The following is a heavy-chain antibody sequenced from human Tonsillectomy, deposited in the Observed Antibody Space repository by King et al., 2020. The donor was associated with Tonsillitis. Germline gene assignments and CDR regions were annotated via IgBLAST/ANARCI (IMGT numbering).Heavy chain of an antibody. CDR3: ARDHCGGDGYHDFDN. CDR1: GFTFSSYG. CDR2: IWYDGSNK. D-gene: IGHD2-21*02. Sequence: VQLVESGGGVVQPGRSLRLSCAASGFTFSSYGMHWVRQAPGKGLEWVGVIWYDGSNKYYADSVKGRFIISRDNSNNTLYLQMNSLRAEDTAVYYCARDHCGGDGYHDFDNW. V-gene: IGHV3-33*08. J-gene: IGHJ3*02.